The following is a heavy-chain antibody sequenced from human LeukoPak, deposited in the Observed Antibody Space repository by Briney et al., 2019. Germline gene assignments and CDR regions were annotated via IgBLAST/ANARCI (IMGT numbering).Heavy chain of an antibody. CDR3: ARGNDFWSGTPHYYYMDV. CDR1: GFTFNNYG. J-gene: IGHJ6*03. Sequence: GTSVKVSCKASGFTFNNYGISWVRQAPGQGLEWIGWISVYNGYTNYAQKFQGRVTITTDESTSTAYMELSSLRSEDTAVYYCARGNDFWSGTPHYYYMDVWGKGTTVTVSS. V-gene: IGHV1-18*01. CDR2: ISVYNGYT. D-gene: IGHD3-3*01.